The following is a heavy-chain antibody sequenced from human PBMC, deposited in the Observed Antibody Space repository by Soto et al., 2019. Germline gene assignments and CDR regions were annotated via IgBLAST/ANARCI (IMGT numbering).Heavy chain of an antibody. CDR3: ARDQFLAVATCFFDY. CDR2: IWYDGSNK. D-gene: IGHD6-19*01. V-gene: IGHV3-33*01. Sequence: GGSLRLSCAASGFTFSSYGMHWVRQAPGKGLEWVAVIWYDGSNKYYADSVKGRFTISRDNSKNTLYLQMNSLRAEDTAVYYCARDQFLAVATCFFDYCGQGTLVTVSS. CDR1: GFTFSSYG. J-gene: IGHJ4*02.